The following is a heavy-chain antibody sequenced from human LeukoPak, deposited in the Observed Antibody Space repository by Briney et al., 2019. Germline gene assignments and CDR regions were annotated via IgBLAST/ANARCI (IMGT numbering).Heavy chain of an antibody. CDR2: ISSSSNTI. D-gene: IGHD2-21*02. J-gene: IGHJ4*02. Sequence: PVGSLMNFSAASGFTFFSYTMNWVRQAPGKGLEWVSYISSSSNTIYYADSVKGRFAISRDNAKNSQYLQMNSLRDEDTAVYYCARRVRWVTGDSSRYYFEHWGGGTVVSVSS. V-gene: IGHV3-48*02. CDR1: GFTFFSYT. CDR3: ARRVRWVTGDSSRYYFEH.